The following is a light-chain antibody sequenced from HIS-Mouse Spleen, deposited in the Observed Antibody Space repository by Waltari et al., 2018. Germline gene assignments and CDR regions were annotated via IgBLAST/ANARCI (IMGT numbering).Light chain of an antibody. CDR1: QSFLYSSNNKHY. CDR2: RAS. CDR3: QQYYSTPLT. V-gene: IGKV4-1*01. J-gene: IGKJ4*01. Sequence: DIVMTQSPDSLAVSLGERATIHCKSSQSFLYSSNNKHYLAWYQQKPGQPPKLLIYRASTRESGVPDRFSGSGSGTDFTLTISSLQAEDVAVYYCQQYYSTPLTFGGGTKVEIK.